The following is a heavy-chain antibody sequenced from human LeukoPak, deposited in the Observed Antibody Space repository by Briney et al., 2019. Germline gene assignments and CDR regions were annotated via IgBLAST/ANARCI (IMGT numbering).Heavy chain of an antibody. CDR2: RRSDETKT. V-gene: IGHV3-30*02. Sequence: GGSLRLPCAASGFTFSSYGMHWVRQAPAKGLEWMAFRRSDETKTFYGDSVKGRFTISRDNSKNTLYLQMNSLRAEDTAVYYCAKSHLPNSYSGTYYCDYWGQGTQVTVSS. CDR1: GFTFSSYG. J-gene: IGHJ4*02. D-gene: IGHD1-26*01. CDR3: AKSHLPNSYSGTYYCDY.